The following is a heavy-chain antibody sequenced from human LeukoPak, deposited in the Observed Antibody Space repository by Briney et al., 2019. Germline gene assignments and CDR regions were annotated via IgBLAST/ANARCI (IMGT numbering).Heavy chain of an antibody. J-gene: IGHJ4*02. CDR3: ARVPGSRSPYYFDS. CDR1: GFTFSDYY. CDR2: ISSGGATI. Sequence: GGSLRLSCAASGFTFSDYYMSWVRQAPGKGPEWVSYISSGGATIKYAESVKGRFTISRDNAKNSLYLQMSSVRVEDTAVYYCARVPGSRSPYYFDSWGQGALVTVSP. V-gene: IGHV3-11*04. D-gene: IGHD1-26*01.